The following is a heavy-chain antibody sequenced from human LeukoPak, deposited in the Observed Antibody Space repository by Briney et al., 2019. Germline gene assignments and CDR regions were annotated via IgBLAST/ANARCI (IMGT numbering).Heavy chain of an antibody. D-gene: IGHD3-22*01. CDR1: GYTFTSYY. CDR3: ARDLFHRYYDSSGRAFDY. Sequence: ASVKVSCKASGYTFTSYYMHWVRQAPGQGLEWMGIINPSGGSTRYAQKFQGRVTMTRDTSTSTFYMELSSLRSEDTAMYYCARDLFHRYYDSSGRAFDYWGQGTLVTVPS. V-gene: IGHV1-46*01. CDR2: INPSGGST. J-gene: IGHJ4*02.